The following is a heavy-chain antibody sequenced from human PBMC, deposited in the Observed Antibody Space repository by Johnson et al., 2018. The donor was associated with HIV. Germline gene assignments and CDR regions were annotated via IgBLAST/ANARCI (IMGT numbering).Heavy chain of an antibody. J-gene: IGHJ3*02. CDR1: GFTVSSNY. D-gene: IGHD3-22*01. CDR3: SRGRPNYYDSSGRYVPVAFDI. CDR2: IYSGGST. V-gene: IGHV3-53*01. Sequence: VQLVESGGGLIQPGGSLRLSCAASGFTVSSNYMSWVRQAPGKGLEWVSVIYSGGSTYYADSVKGRFTISRDNSKNTRYLQMNSLRAEDTAVYYCSRGRPNYYDSSGRYVPVAFDIWGQGTMVTVSS.